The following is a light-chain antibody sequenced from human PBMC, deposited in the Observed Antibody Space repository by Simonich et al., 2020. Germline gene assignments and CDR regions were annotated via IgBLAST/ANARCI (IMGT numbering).Light chain of an antibody. Sequence: QSALTQPASVSGSPGQSITISCTGTSSDVGSYNLVSWYQQHPGKAPTLMIYEGSQRPAGVSNRFSGSKSGNTASLTISGLQAEDEADYYCSSYTSSSTVVFGGGTKLTVL. J-gene: IGLJ2*01. CDR1: SSDVGSYNL. CDR3: SSYTSSSTVV. V-gene: IGLV2-14*02. CDR2: EGS.